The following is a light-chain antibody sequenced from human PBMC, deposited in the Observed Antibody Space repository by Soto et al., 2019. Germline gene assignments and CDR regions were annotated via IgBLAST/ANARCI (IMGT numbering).Light chain of an antibody. V-gene: IGKV1-16*02. J-gene: IGKJ4*01. CDR2: AAS. CDR1: QDIVNL. CDR3: QQYKDYPLT. Sequence: DIQVTQSPASLSAYVGDRVPIPCRASQDIVNLLTWCQQKPGKAPKSLIYAASRLQSGVPSKCSGSASGREFTLTINSLQPEDSATYYCQQYKDYPLTFGGGTRVEIK.